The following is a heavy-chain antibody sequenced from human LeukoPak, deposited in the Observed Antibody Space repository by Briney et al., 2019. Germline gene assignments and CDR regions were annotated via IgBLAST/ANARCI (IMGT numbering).Heavy chain of an antibody. D-gene: IGHD3-3*01. V-gene: IGHV1-46*01. J-gene: IGHJ6*03. CDR1: GYTFINYY. Sequence: ASVKVSCKASGYTFINYYIHWVRQAPGQGLEWMGIINPSGGSTTYPQKFQGRVTMTRDMSTSTVYMDLSRLRSDDTAVYYCARGIAGSDFWSGYLPYYYYYMDVWGKGTTVTVSS. CDR3: ARGIAGSDFWSGYLPYYYYYMDV. CDR2: INPSGGST.